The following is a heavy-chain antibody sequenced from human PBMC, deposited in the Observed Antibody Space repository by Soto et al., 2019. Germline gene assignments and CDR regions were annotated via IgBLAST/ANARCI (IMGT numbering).Heavy chain of an antibody. D-gene: IGHD2-2*01. J-gene: IGHJ6*02. Sequence: SETLSLTCTVSGCSISSGGYYWSWIRQHPGKGLEWIGYIYYSGSTYYNPSLKSRVTISVDTSKNQFSLKLSSVTAADTAVYYCARDPKPSRGNYYYYGMDVWGQGTTVTVSS. CDR2: IYYSGST. V-gene: IGHV4-31*03. CDR3: ARDPKPSRGNYYYYGMDV. CDR1: GCSISSGGYY.